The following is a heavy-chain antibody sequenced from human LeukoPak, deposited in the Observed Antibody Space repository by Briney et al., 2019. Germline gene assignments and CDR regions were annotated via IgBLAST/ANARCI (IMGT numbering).Heavy chain of an antibody. Sequence: ASVKVSCKASGYTFTGYYMHWVRPAPGQGLEWMGWINPNSGGTNYAQKFQGWVTMTRDTSISTAYMELSRLRADDTAVYYCARVHGGDTNWFDPWGQGTLVTVSS. J-gene: IGHJ5*02. CDR3: ARVHGGDTNWFDP. CDR2: INPNSGGT. V-gene: IGHV1-2*04. D-gene: IGHD2-21*02. CDR1: GYTFTGYY.